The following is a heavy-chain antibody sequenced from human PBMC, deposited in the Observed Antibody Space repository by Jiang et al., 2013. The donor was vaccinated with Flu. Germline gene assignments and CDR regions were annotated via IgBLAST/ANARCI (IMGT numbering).Heavy chain of an antibody. D-gene: IGHD3-3*01. Sequence: GAEVKKPGSSVKVSCATSGGTFGNYAVTWVRQAPRQGLEWMGRIIPILGFTNYAQRFQGRVTITADKSTSTVYLELSSLRSEDTAIYYCARVWQPEGVLIRDNWFDPWGQGTLVTVSS. CDR3: ARVWQPEGVLIRDNWFDP. CDR1: GGTFGNYA. CDR2: IIPILGFT. V-gene: IGHV1-69*04. J-gene: IGHJ5*02.